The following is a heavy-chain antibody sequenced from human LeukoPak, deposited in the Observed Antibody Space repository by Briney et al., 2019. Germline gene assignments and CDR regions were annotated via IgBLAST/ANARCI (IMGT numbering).Heavy chain of an antibody. CDR2: IYPRDGST. CDR1: GYTFTSNY. V-gene: IGHV1-46*01. J-gene: IGHJ4*02. Sequence: ASVTVSCKASGYTFTSNYIHWVRQAPGQGLEWMGMIYPRDGSTSYAQKFQGRVTVTRDTSSSTVHMELSGLRSEDTAVYYCARDQEGFDYWGQGTLVTVSS. CDR3: ARDQEGFDY.